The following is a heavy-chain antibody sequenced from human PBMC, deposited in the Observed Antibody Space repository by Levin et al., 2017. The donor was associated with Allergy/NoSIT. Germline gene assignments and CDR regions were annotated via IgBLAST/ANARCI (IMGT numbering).Heavy chain of an antibody. CDR1: GGSFSGYY. Sequence: SQTLSLTCAVYGGSFSGYYWSWIRQPPGKGLEWIGEINHSGSTNYNPSLKSRVTISVDTSKNQFSLKLSSVTAADTAVYYCARLAEGILTGGVPWGQGTLVTVSS. D-gene: IGHD3-9*01. CDR2: INHSGST. V-gene: IGHV4-34*01. CDR3: ARLAEGILTGGVP. J-gene: IGHJ5*02.